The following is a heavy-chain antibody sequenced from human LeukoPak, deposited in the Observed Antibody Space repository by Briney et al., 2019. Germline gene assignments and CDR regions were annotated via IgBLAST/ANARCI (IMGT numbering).Heavy chain of an antibody. Sequence: PSETLSLTCTVSGGSISSYYWSWIRQPPGKGLEWIGYIYYSGSTNYNPSLKSRVTISVDTSKNQFSLKLSSVTAADTAVYYCARSYYDFWSGYLNNNWFDPWGQGTLVTVSS. CDR2: IYYSGST. CDR1: GGSISSYY. J-gene: IGHJ5*02. D-gene: IGHD3-3*01. CDR3: ARSYYDFWSGYLNNNWFDP. V-gene: IGHV4-59*01.